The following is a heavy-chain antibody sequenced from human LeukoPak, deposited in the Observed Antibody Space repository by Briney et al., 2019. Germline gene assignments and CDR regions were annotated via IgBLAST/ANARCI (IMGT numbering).Heavy chain of an antibody. D-gene: IGHD3-10*01. Sequence: GGSLRLSCAASGFRFDDYGMSWVRQAPGKGLEWVSGINWNGGSTGYADSVKGRFTISRDNAKNSLYLQMNSLRAEDTALYYCARAELSTLGGYIHTLDYWGQGILVTVSS. CDR1: GFRFDDYG. CDR2: INWNGGST. V-gene: IGHV3-20*04. CDR3: ARAELSTLGGYIHTLDY. J-gene: IGHJ4*02.